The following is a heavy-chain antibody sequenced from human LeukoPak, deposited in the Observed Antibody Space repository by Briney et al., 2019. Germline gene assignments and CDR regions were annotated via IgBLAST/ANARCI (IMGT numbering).Heavy chain of an antibody. CDR3: ARVYAVGASSGAFDI. V-gene: IGHV3-30-3*01. CDR1: GFTFSSYA. CDR2: ISYDGSNK. D-gene: IGHD1-26*01. J-gene: IGHJ3*02. Sequence: PGRSLRLSCTASGFTFSSYAIHWVRQAPGKGLEWVALISYDGSNKYCADSVKGRFTISRDNSKNTLYLQMNSLRIEDTAIYYCARVYAVGASSGAFDIWGQGTMVTVSP.